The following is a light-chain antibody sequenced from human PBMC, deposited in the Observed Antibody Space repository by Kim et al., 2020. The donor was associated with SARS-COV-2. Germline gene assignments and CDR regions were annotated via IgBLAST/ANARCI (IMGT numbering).Light chain of an antibody. CDR3: QQYGSSPLT. CDR2: GAS. Sequence: EIVLTQSPVTVSLSPGDRASLSCRASHSVSSSYLAWYQQKPGQAPRLIIYGASSRATGIPDRFSGSGSRTDFTLTISRLEPEDVAVYYCQQYGSSPLTFGGGTKVEI. J-gene: IGKJ4*01. V-gene: IGKV3-20*01. CDR1: HSVSSSY.